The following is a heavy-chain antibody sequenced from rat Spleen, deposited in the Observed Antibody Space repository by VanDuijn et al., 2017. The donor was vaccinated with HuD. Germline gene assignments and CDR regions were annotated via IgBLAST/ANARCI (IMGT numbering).Heavy chain of an antibody. Sequence: EVQLVESGGGLVQPGRSLKLSCTASGFTFSDYNMAWVRQAPKKGLEWVAYISSGGGGIYYPDSVQGRFTISRDNAKSTLYLQMDSLRSEDTATYYCATGRGQSYYFDYWGQGVMVTVSS. J-gene: IGHJ2*01. V-gene: IGHV5-27*01. CDR2: ISSGGGGI. CDR3: ATGRGQSYYFDY. CDR1: GFTFSDYN.